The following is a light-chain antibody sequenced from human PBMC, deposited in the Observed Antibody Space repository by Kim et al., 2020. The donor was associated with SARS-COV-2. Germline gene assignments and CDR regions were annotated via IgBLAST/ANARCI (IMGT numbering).Light chain of an antibody. V-gene: IGKV3-20*01. CDR3: QQYGRA. CDR1: QSVGSNY. J-gene: IGKJ4*01. Sequence: LSLSPGESATLSCRASQSVGSNYLAWYQQKPDQAPRLLIFGTSSRAAGISHRFSGSGSGTDFTLTISRLEPEDFAVYYCQQYGRAFGGGTKVDIK. CDR2: GTS.